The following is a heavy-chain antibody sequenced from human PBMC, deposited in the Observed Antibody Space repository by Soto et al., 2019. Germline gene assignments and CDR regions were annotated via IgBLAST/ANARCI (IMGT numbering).Heavy chain of an antibody. CDR1: GFTFSSYG. Sequence: QVQLVESGGGVVQPGRSLRLSCAASGFTFSSYGMHWVRQAPGKGLEWVAVISYDGSNNYYADSVKGRFTISRDNSKNTLYLQMNSLRAEDTAVYYCAKIGYSYGDAFDIWGQGTMVTVSS. V-gene: IGHV3-30*18. CDR3: AKIGYSYGDAFDI. D-gene: IGHD5-18*01. CDR2: ISYDGSNN. J-gene: IGHJ3*02.